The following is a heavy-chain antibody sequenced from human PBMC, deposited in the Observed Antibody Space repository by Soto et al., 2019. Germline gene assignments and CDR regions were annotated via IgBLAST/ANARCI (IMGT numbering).Heavy chain of an antibody. CDR1: GFTFSSYS. V-gene: IGHV3-21*01. J-gene: IGHJ4*02. D-gene: IGHD5-12*01. CDR2: ISSSSSYI. CDR3: ARGLPMSGYDAAFDY. Sequence: GGSLRLSCAASGFTFSSYSMNWVRQAPGKGLEWVSSISSSSSYIYYADSVKGRFTISRDNAKNSLYLQMNSLRAEDTAVYYCARGLPMSGYDAAFDYWGQGTLVTVSS.